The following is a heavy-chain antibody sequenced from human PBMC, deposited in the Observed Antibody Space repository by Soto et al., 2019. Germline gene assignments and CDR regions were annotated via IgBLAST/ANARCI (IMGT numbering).Heavy chain of an antibody. V-gene: IGHV1-69*01. Sequence: QVQLVQSGAEVKKPGSSVKVSCKASGGTFSSYAISWVRQAPGQGLEWMGGIIPIFGTANYAQKFQGRVTITADESTSTAYMELSSLRSEDTDVYYCAREVKPKKVPAANWFDPWGQGTLVTVSS. D-gene: IGHD2-2*01. CDR1: GGTFSSYA. CDR2: IIPIFGTA. CDR3: AREVKPKKVPAANWFDP. J-gene: IGHJ5*02.